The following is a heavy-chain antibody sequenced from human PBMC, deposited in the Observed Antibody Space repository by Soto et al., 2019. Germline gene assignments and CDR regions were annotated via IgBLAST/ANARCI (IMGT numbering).Heavy chain of an antibody. CDR3: ARDRRPYCISTSCVVYYYYGMDV. J-gene: IGHJ6*02. V-gene: IGHV4-31*03. CDR2: IYYSGST. Sequence: QVQLQESGPGLVKPSQTLSLTCTVSGGSISSGGYYWSWIRQHPGKGLEWIGYIYYSGSTYYNPSLKSRVTISVDPSKNQFSLKLSSVTAADTAVYYCARDRRPYCISTSCVVYYYYGMDVWGQGTTVTVSS. CDR1: GGSISSGGYY. D-gene: IGHD2-2*01.